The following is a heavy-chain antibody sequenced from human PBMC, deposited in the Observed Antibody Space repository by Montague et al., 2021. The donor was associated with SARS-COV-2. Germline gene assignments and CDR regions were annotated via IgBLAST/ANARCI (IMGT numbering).Heavy chain of an antibody. Sequence: SETLSLTCTVSGGSVSSSGYYWGWIRQPPGKGLEWIGSIYFSGSSYYNPSLKSRVSISVDTSKNQFSLRLSSVISADTAVYYCARHRREGLVVAAPNWFDPWGQGTLVTVSS. CDR3: ARHRREGLVVAAPNWFDP. CDR1: GGSVSSSGYY. V-gene: IGHV4-39*01. CDR2: IYFSGSS. D-gene: IGHD2-15*01. J-gene: IGHJ5*02.